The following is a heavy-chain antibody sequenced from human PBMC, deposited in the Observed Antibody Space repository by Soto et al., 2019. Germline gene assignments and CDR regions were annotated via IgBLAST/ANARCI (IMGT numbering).Heavy chain of an antibody. CDR2: IYYSGST. CDR3: ARTTYYYGSGNGMDV. CDR1: GGSISSYY. D-gene: IGHD3-10*01. V-gene: IGHV4-59*01. Sequence: SETLSLTCTVSGGSISSYYWSWIRQPPGKGLEWIGYIYYSGSTNYNPSLKSRVTISVDTSKNQFSLKLSSVTAADTAVYYCARTTYYYGSGNGMDVWGQGTTVPVSS. J-gene: IGHJ6*02.